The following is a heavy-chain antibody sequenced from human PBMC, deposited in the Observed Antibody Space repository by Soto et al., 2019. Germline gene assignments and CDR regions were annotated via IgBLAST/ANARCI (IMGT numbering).Heavy chain of an antibody. CDR3: TRVAAAGNNCFDP. CDR2: IYYSRST. D-gene: IGHD6-13*01. J-gene: IGHJ5*02. Sequence: PSETLSLTCTVSCGSISSRGYYWSWIRQKPGKGQEWIGYIYYSRSTYYNPSLKSRVTISVDTSKNHCSLKLSSVTAADSAVYYCTRVAAAGNNCFDPWGQGTLVTVSS. V-gene: IGHV4-31*03. CDR1: CGSISSRGYY.